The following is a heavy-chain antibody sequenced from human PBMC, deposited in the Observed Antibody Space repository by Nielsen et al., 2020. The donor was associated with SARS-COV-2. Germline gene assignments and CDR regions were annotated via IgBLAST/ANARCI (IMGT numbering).Heavy chain of an antibody. CDR1: GFTFSSYS. CDR2: ISSSSSYI. Sequence: ETLSLTCAASGFTFSSYSMNWVRQAPGKGLEWVSSISSSSSYIYYADSVKGRFTISRENAKNSLYLQMNSLRAEDTAVYYCAKAGAKCSSAWSVWFDPWGQGTLVTVSS. J-gene: IGHJ5*02. CDR3: AKAGAKCSSAWSVWFDP. V-gene: IGHV3-21*01. D-gene: IGHD6-13*01.